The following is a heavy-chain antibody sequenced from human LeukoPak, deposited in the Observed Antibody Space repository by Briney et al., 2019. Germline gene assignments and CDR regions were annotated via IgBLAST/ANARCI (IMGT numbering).Heavy chain of an antibody. CDR2: IYPSGSTICPSGTT. CDR3: ARGTGTTNFDY. CDR1: GGSVSSGSYY. V-gene: IGHV4-61*02. D-gene: IGHD1-1*01. J-gene: IGHJ4*02. Sequence: SETLSLTCTVSGGSVSSGSYYWSWIRQPAGKGLEWIGRIYPSGSTICPSGTTHYNPSLKSRVTISVDTSKNQFSLKVDSVTAADAAVYFCARGTGTTNFDYWGQGTLVTVSS.